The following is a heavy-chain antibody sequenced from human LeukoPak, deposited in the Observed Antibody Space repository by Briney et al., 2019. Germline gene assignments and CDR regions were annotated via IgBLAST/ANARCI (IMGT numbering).Heavy chain of an antibody. J-gene: IGHJ6*03. D-gene: IGHD3-10*01. CDR1: GGSFSGYY. CDR3: ARRLGRKFGERFYYYHYMDV. CDR2: INHSGST. Sequence: SETLSLTCAVYGGSFSGYYWSWIRQPPGKGLEWIGEINHSGSTKYNPSLKSQVTISVDTSKNQFSLKLSSVTAADTAVYYCARRLGRKFGERFYYYHYMDVWGKGTTVTISS. V-gene: IGHV4-34*01.